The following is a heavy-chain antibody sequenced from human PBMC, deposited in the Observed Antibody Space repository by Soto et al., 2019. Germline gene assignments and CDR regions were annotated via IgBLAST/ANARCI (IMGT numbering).Heavy chain of an antibody. CDR2: IYPGDSDT. CDR1: GYSFTRYW. D-gene: IGHD6-19*01. V-gene: IGHV5-51*01. J-gene: IGHJ6*02. Sequence: LGESLKLSCKGSGYSFTRYWIGWVRQMPGKGLEWMGIIYPGDSDTRYSPSFQGQVTISADKSISTAYLQWSSLKASDTAMYYCARSEIAVAHGMDVWGQGTTVTVSS. CDR3: ARSEIAVAHGMDV.